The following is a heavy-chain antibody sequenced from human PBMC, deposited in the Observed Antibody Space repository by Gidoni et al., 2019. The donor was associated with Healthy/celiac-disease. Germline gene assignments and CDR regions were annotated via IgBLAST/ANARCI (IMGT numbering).Heavy chain of an antibody. V-gene: IGHV3-30*04. D-gene: IGHD5-18*01. Sequence: QVPLVESGGGVVQPGRSLRLSSAASGFTLRSYARHWVRQAPGKGLEWVAVRSYEGSNKYYGDSVKGRFTISRDNSKNTLYLQMNSLRAEDTAVYYCASGYSYGYFDYWGQGTLVTISS. CDR2: RSYEGSNK. CDR1: GFTLRSYA. CDR3: ASGYSYGYFDY. J-gene: IGHJ4*02.